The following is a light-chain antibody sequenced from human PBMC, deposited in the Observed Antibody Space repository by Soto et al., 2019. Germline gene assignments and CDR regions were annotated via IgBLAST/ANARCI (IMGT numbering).Light chain of an antibody. Sequence: IVLTQTPSTLSLSPGQRATLSCRASERIISNHLAWYQQKPGQAPRLLIYDASTRAPGIPDSVSGSGAERDFNLTISGLEPDDYAVFYCQQYGTITPTYGQGTRVDIE. CDR2: DAS. CDR3: QQYGTITPT. V-gene: IGKV3-20*01. J-gene: IGKJ5*01. CDR1: ERIISNH.